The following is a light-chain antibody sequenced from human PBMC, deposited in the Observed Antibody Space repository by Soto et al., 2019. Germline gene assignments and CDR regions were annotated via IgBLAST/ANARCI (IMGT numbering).Light chain of an antibody. J-gene: IGKJ5*01. V-gene: IGKV1-33*01. CDR2: DAS. CDR3: QQFYDLPIT. CDR1: QDISDV. Sequence: DIQMTQSPSALSASVGDRVTITCQASQDISDVLNWYQQQPGEAPKVLIYDASKLQTGVPSRFSGRGSGKGFTFTISSLQPDDSGTYYCQQFYDLPITFGQGTRLEIK.